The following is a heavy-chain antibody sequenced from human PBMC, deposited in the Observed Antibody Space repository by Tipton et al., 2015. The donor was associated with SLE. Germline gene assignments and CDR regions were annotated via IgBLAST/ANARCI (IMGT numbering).Heavy chain of an antibody. CDR1: GGSISSYY. CDR3: AREGRYPYYYYYMDV. D-gene: IGHD2-2*01. J-gene: IGHJ6*03. CDR2: IYYSGST. V-gene: IGHV4-59*01. Sequence: TLSLTCTVSGGSISSYYWSWIRQPPGKGPEWIGYIYYSGSTNYNPSLKSRVTISVDTSKNQFSLKLSSVTAADTAVYYCAREGRYPYYYYYMDVWGKGTTVTVSS.